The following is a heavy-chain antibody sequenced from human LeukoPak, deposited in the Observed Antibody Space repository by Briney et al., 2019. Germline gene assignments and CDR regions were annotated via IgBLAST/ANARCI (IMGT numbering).Heavy chain of an antibody. CDR1: GFSLSTSGVG. D-gene: IGHD4-17*01. CDR2: IYWDDNK. V-gene: IGHV2-5*02. CDR3: AHYGDYRFLYYFDH. J-gene: IGHJ4*02. Sequence: SGPTLVNPTQTLTLTCTFSGFSLSTSGVGVGWIRQPLGKALEWLALIYWDDNKLYNPSLKSRLTITKDTSKNQVVLTMTNMDPVDTATYYCAHYGDYRFLYYFDHWGQGTLVTVSS.